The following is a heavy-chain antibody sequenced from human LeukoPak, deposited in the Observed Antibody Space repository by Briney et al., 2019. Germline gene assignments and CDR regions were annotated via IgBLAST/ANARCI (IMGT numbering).Heavy chain of an antibody. J-gene: IGHJ6*03. Sequence: GGSPRLSCAASGFTFNRYWMSWVRQAPGKELQWVANIKQDGSAKYYVDSVKGRFTISRDNAKNSLYLQMNSLRAEDTAVYYCAKDATAVVGTVYMDVWGKGTTVTISS. V-gene: IGHV3-7*01. D-gene: IGHD6-13*01. CDR1: GFTFNRYW. CDR2: IKQDGSAK. CDR3: AKDATAVVGTVYMDV.